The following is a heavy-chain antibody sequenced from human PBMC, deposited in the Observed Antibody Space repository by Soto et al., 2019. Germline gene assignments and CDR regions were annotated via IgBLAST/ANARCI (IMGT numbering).Heavy chain of an antibody. CDR1: GFTFSSYA. CDR2: ITSSGGTT. D-gene: IGHD1-26*01. V-gene: IGHV3-64D*08. Sequence: GGSLRLSCSASGFTFSSYAMHWVRQAPGKELECISTITSSGGTTYYADSVKGRFTISRDSSRNTLYLQVSSLGGEDTAVYYCVRSSAYLDYWGQGTLVTVSS. J-gene: IGHJ4*02. CDR3: VRSSAYLDY.